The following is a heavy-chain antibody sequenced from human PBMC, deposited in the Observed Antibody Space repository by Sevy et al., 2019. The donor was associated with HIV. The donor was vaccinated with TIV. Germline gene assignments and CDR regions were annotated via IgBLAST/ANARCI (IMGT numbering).Heavy chain of an antibody. V-gene: IGHV6-1*01. J-gene: IGHJ4*02. CDR3: VRDVRSGSFSRGFDY. CDR1: GDSVSRNSGS. D-gene: IGHD1-26*01. Sequence: SQTLSLTCAISGDSVSRNSGSWNWIRQSPSRGLEWLGRAYYTSKWYYDYSASLKSRRSINPDTSKNQFSLQLNSVTPEDTAVYYCVRDVRSGSFSRGFDYWGQGTLVTVSS. CDR2: AYYTSKWYY.